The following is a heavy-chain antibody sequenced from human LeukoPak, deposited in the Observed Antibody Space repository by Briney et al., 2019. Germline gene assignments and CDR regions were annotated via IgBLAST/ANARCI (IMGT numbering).Heavy chain of an antibody. V-gene: IGHV3-23*01. CDR2: ISGSGGST. CDR1: GFTFSSYA. Sequence: GGSLRLSCAASGFTFSSYAVSWVRQAPGKGLEWVSTISGSGGSTYYADSVKGRFTISRDNSKNTLYLQMNSLRAEDTAVYYCAKLDTPAAIAPYYFDYWGRGTLVTVSS. CDR3: AKLDTPAAIAPYYFDY. J-gene: IGHJ4*02. D-gene: IGHD2-2*01.